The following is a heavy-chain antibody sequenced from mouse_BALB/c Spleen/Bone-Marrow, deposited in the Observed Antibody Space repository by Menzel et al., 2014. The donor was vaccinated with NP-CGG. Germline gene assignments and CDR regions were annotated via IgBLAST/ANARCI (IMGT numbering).Heavy chain of an antibody. Sequence: EVQRVESGPELVKPGASVKISCKASGYSFXGYYMHWVKQSHGNSLDWIGYIYPCNGVSSYNQKFKGKATLTVDRSSSTAYMELRSLTSDDSAVYYCESRGEYFDVWGAGTTVTVSS. V-gene: IGHV1-31*01. CDR3: ESRGEYFDV. J-gene: IGHJ1*01. CDR1: GYSFXGYY. CDR2: IYPCNGVS.